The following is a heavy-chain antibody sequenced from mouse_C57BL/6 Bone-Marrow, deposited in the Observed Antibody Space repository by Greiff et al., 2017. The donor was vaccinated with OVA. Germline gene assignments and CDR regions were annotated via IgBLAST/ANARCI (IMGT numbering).Heavy chain of an antibody. J-gene: IGHJ4*01. CDR1: GYTFTSYW. Sequence: QVQLQQPGAELVRPGSSVKLSCKASGYTFTSYWMDWVKQRPGQGLEWIGNIYPSDSETHYNQKFKDKATLTVDKSSSTVYMQLSSLTSEDSAVYYCAREEYYYGTLYAMDYWGQGTSVTVSS. V-gene: IGHV1-61*01. D-gene: IGHD1-1*01. CDR2: IYPSDSET. CDR3: AREEYYYGTLYAMDY.